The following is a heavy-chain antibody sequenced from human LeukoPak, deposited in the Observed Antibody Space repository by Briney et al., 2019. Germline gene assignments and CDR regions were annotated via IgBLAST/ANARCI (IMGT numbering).Heavy chain of an antibody. CDR2: LSKSGNT. Sequence: SETLSLTCTVSGGSICSYYWSWIRLPPGKGLEWIGYLSKSGNTNYSPSLKSRVTIFGDTSKNQFFLKLSSVTAADTAVYYCARARYVNSFYAFDIWGQGTLVTVSS. CDR3: ARARYVNSFYAFDI. D-gene: IGHD3-9*01. CDR1: GGSICSYY. V-gene: IGHV4-59*01. J-gene: IGHJ3*02.